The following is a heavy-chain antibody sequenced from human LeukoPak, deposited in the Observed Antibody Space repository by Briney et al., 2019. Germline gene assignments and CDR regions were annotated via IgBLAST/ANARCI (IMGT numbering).Heavy chain of an antibody. V-gene: IGHV3-30*04. Sequence: GGSLRLSCAASGFTFSSYAMHWVHQAPGKGLEWVAVISHDGSNKYYADSVKGRFTISRDNSKNTLYLQMNSLRAEDTAVYYCARDYGDYYFDYWGQGTLVTVSS. CDR2: ISHDGSNK. D-gene: IGHD4-17*01. J-gene: IGHJ4*02. CDR3: ARDYGDYYFDY. CDR1: GFTFSSYA.